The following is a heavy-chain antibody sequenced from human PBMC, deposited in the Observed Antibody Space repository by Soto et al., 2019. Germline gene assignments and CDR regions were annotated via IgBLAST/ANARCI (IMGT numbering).Heavy chain of an antibody. J-gene: IGHJ4*02. D-gene: IGHD3-16*02. CDR1: GGTFSSYA. Sequence: SVKVSCKASGGTFSSYAISWVRQAPGQGLEWMGGIIPIFGTANYAQKFQGRVTITADESTSTAYMELSSLRSEDTAVYYCARVLYYDYVWGSYRYHYFDYWGQGTLVTVSS. CDR3: ARVLYYDYVWGSYRYHYFDY. V-gene: IGHV1-69*13. CDR2: IIPIFGTA.